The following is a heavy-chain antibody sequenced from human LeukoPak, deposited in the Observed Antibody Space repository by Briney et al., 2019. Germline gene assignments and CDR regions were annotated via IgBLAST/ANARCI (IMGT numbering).Heavy chain of an antibody. Sequence: GGSLRLSCAASGFTFSSYAMSWVRQAPGKGLEWVSAISGSGGSTYYADSVKGRFTISRDNSNNTLYLQMNSLRAEDTAVYYCAKRAGYSSSSYYFDYWGQGTLVTVSS. V-gene: IGHV3-23*01. CDR2: ISGSGGST. J-gene: IGHJ4*02. CDR1: GFTFSSYA. D-gene: IGHD6-13*01. CDR3: AKRAGYSSSSYYFDY.